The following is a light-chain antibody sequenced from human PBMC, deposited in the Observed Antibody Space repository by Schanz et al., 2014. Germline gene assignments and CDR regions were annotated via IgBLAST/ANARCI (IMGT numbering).Light chain of an antibody. CDR3: ASWDDSLNARV. J-gene: IGLJ3*02. V-gene: IGLV1-51*01. CDR1: SSIIGGTF. CDR2: DNN. Sequence: QSVLTQPPSVSAAPGQKVTISCSGSSSIIGGTFVSWYQQLPGTAPKLLIYDNNERPSGVPDRFSGSKSGTSASLAISGLQSEDEADYYCASWDDSLNARVFGGGTKLTVL.